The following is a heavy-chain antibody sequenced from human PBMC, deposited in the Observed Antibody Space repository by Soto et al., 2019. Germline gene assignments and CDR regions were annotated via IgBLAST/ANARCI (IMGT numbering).Heavy chain of an antibody. CDR1: GFTFSSYG. D-gene: IGHD1-26*01. Sequence: GGSLRLSCAASGFTFSSYGMHWVRQAPGKGLEWVAVISYDGSNKYYADSVKGRFTISRDNSKNTLYLQMNSLRAEDTAVYYCAKSGSSHYGMDVWGQGTTVTVSS. CDR3: AKSGSSHYGMDV. V-gene: IGHV3-30*18. CDR2: ISYDGSNK. J-gene: IGHJ6*02.